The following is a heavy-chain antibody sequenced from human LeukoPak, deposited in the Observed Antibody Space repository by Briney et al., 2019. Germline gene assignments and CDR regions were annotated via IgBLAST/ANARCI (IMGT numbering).Heavy chain of an antibody. CDR1: GGSISSSSYY. J-gene: IGHJ4*02. CDR3: ATYGDYEGIDY. Sequence: SETLSLTCTVSGGSISSSSYYWGWIRQPPGKGLEWIGSIYYSGSTYYNPSLKSRVTISVDTSKNQFSLKLSSVTAADTAVYYCATYGDYEGIDYWGQGTLVTVSS. D-gene: IGHD4-17*01. CDR2: IYYSGST. V-gene: IGHV4-39*07.